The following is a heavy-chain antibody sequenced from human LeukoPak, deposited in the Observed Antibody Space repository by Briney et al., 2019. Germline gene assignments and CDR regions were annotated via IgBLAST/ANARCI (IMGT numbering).Heavy chain of an antibody. D-gene: IGHD5-18*01. J-gene: IGHJ4*02. CDR2: IYYSGST. Sequence: SETLSLTCTVSGGSISSYYWSWIRQPPGKGLEWIGYIYYSGSTNYNPSLKSRVTISVDASKNQFSLKLSAVTAADTAVYYCARMGEWLSYYFDYWGQGTLVTVSS. CDR3: ARMGEWLSYYFDY. CDR1: GGSISSYY. V-gene: IGHV4-59*01.